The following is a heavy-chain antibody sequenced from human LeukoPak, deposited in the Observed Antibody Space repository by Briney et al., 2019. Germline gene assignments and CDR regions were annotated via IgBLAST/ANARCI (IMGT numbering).Heavy chain of an antibody. CDR3: AREPITIFGVPPSGFDP. CDR1: GYSISSGYY. V-gene: IGHV4-38-2*02. CDR2: IYYSGST. J-gene: IGHJ5*02. Sequence: SETLSLTCTVSGYSISSGYYWGWIRQPPGKGLEWIGSIYYSGSTYYNPSLKSRVTISVDTSKNQFSLKLSSVTAADTAVYYCAREPITIFGVPPSGFDPWGQGTLVTVSS. D-gene: IGHD3-3*01.